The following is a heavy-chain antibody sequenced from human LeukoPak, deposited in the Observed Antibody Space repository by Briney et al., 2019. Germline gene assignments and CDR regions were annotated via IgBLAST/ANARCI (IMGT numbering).Heavy chain of an antibody. J-gene: IGHJ4*02. Sequence: PSETLSLTCTVSGGSISSSSYYWGWIRQPPGKGLEWIGSIYYSGSTYYNPSLKSRVTISVDTSKNQFSLKLTSVTAADTAVYYCARLGLIYYGSGCYDFWGQGTLVTVSS. CDR3: ARLGLIYYGSGCYDF. V-gene: IGHV4-39*07. D-gene: IGHD3-10*01. CDR2: IYYSGST. CDR1: GGSISSSSYY.